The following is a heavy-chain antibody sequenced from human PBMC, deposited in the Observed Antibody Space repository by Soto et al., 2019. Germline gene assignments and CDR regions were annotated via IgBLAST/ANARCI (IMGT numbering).Heavy chain of an antibody. CDR3: ATNSYYSLGV. CDR1: SGSISSGHW. CDR2: IYQSGST. J-gene: IGHJ6*02. Sequence: QVQLQESGPGLVKPSGTLSLTCAVSSGSISSGHWWNWVRQPPGKGLEWIGEIYQSGSTHYNPSLKSRVTLSVDKSMNQFSLKLTSVTAADTAVYYCATNSYYSLGVWGQGTTVTVSS. V-gene: IGHV4-4*02.